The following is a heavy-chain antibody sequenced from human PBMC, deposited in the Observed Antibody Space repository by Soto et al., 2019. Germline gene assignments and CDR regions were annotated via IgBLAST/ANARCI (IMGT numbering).Heavy chain of an antibody. D-gene: IGHD3-22*01. V-gene: IGHV4-39*07. J-gene: IGHJ3*02. CDR3: ARQYYYDSSGYRHAFDI. CDR2: IYYSGST. Sequence: SETLSLTCTVSGGSISSSSYYWGWIRQPPGKGLEWIGSIYYSGSTYYNPSLKSRVTISVDTSKNQFSLKLSSVTAADTAVYYCARQYYYDSSGYRHAFDIWGQGTMVTVSS. CDR1: GGSISSSSYY.